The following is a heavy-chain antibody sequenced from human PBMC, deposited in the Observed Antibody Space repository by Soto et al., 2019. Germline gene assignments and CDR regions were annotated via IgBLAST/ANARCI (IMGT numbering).Heavy chain of an antibody. CDR3: ARGIRSVDTAMVEYFDY. J-gene: IGHJ4*02. D-gene: IGHD5-18*01. V-gene: IGHV4-30-2*01. CDR1: GGSISSGGYS. Sequence: QLQLQESGSGLVKPSQTLSLTCAVSGGSISSGGYSCSWIRQPPGKGLEWIGYIYHSGSTYYNPSLKSRVTISVDRSKNQFSLKLSSVNAADTAVYYCARGIRSVDTAMVEYFDYWGQGPLVTVSS. CDR2: IYHSGST.